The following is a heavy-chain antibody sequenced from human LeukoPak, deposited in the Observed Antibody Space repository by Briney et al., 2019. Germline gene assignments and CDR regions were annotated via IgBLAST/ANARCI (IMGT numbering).Heavy chain of an antibody. CDR1: GFTFSSNA. Sequence: HPGGSLRLSCAASGFTFSSNAMAWVRQAPGKGLEWVSVIYSGGDTSYADSVKGRFTVSRDNAKNTVDLHMNGLRAEDTAFYYCARGFFNFEDWGRGTLVTVSS. CDR3: ARGFFNFED. D-gene: IGHD3-3*01. CDR2: IYSGGDT. J-gene: IGHJ4*02. V-gene: IGHV3-66*02.